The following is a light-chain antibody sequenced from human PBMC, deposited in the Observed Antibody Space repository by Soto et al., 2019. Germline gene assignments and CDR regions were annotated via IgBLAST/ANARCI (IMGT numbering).Light chain of an antibody. Sequence: DIQLTQSPSFLSASVGDRVTITCRASQGITSYLDWYQQKPGTAPNLLIYAASTLQSGVPSRFSGSGSGTEFTLTISRLQPEDFATYYCQQLHSYPLTFGGGTKVEIK. CDR3: QQLHSYPLT. CDR1: QGITSY. CDR2: AAS. V-gene: IGKV1-9*01. J-gene: IGKJ4*01.